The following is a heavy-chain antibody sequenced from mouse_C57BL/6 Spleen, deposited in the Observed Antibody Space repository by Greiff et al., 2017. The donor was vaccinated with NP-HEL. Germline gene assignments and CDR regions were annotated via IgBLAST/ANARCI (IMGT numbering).Heavy chain of an antibody. D-gene: IGHD2-12*01. CDR2: IYPSDSET. Sequence: QVQLQQPGAELVRPGSSVKLSCKASGYTFTSYWMAWVKQRPGQGLEWIGNIYPSDSETHYNQKFKDKATLTVDKSSSTAYMQLSSLTSEDSAVYYCARKRDSYDGKDAMDYGGQGTSVTVAS. CDR1: GYTFTSYW. CDR3: ARKRDSYDGKDAMDY. J-gene: IGHJ4*01. V-gene: IGHV1-61*01.